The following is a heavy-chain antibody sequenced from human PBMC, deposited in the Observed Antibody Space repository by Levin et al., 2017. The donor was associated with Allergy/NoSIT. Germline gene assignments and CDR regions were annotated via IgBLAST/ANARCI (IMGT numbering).Heavy chain of an antibody. Sequence: GGSLRLSCKGSGYSFTSYWIGWVRQMPGKGLEWMGIIYPGDSDTRYSPSFQGQVTISADKSISTAYLQWSSLKASDTAMYYCARSPSGTGIDYWGQGTLVTVSS. J-gene: IGHJ4*02. D-gene: IGHD3-10*01. CDR3: ARSPSGTGIDY. V-gene: IGHV5-51*01. CDR2: IYPGDSDT. CDR1: GYSFTSYW.